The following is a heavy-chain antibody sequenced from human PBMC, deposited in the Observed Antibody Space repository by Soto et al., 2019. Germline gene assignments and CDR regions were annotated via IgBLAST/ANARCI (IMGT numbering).Heavy chain of an antibody. V-gene: IGHV3-74*01. CDR3: TRDQRYSSAV. J-gene: IGHJ4*02. CDR1: GFDFTNSW. CDR2: VNSDGSIT. Sequence: EVLLVESGGGLVQPGGSLSLSFAASGFDFTNSWMHWVRQAPGKGLVWVSHVNSDGSITTYADSVKGRFTISRDNAKNTVYLQMNSLRVEDTSVYYCTRDQRYSSAVWGQGTLVTVSS. D-gene: IGHD5-18*01.